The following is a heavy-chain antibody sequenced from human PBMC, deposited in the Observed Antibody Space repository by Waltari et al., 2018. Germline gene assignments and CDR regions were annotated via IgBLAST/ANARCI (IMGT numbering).Heavy chain of an antibody. CDR3: ARHSSLVRGVDFDY. CDR1: GGTFSSYA. V-gene: IGHV1-69*08. CDR2: IIPIFGTA. Sequence: QVQLVQSGAEVKKPGSSVKVSCKAYGGTFSSYAISWVRQAPGQGLEWMGRIIPIFGTANYAQKFQVRVTITADKSTSTAYMELSSLRSEDTAVYYCARHSSLVRGVDFDYWGQGTLVTVSS. D-gene: IGHD6-13*01. J-gene: IGHJ4*02.